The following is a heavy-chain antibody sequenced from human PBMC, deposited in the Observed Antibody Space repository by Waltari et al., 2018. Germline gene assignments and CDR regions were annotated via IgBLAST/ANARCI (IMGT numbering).Heavy chain of an antibody. CDR2: IVPSASYT. J-gene: IGHJ3*02. CDR3: LGGAFDI. Sequence: EGQLVQSGAEVKKPGESLRISCKGSAYSFTSYWIHWVRQMPGRGLEWMGRIVPSASYTNYSPSFQGHVTISADKSISTAYLQWRSLEASDTAVYYCLGGAFDIWGQGTMVTVSS. CDR1: AYSFTSYW. V-gene: IGHV5-10-1*01.